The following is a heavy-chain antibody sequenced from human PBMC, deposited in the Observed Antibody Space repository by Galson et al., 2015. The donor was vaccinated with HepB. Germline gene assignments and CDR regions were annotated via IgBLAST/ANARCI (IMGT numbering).Heavy chain of an antibody. J-gene: IGHJ3*02. CDR1: GGTFSSYA. CDR3: ASGTRITFGGVIVQYAFDI. D-gene: IGHD3-16*02. CDR2: IIPIFGIA. V-gene: IGHV1-69*13. Sequence: SVKVSCKASGGTFSSYAISWVRQAPGQGLEWMGGIIPIFGIANYAQKFQGRVTITADESTSTAYMELSSLRSEDTAVYYCASGTRITFGGVIVQYAFDIWGQGTMVTVSS.